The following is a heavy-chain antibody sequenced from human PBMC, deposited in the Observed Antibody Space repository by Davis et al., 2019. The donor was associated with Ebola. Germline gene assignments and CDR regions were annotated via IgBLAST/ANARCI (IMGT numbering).Heavy chain of an antibody. CDR3: ARVGYYYYYMDV. CDR1: GGTFSSYA. Sequence: SVKVSCKASGGTFSSYAISWVRQAPGQGLEWMGGIIPIFGTANYAQKFQGRVTITADESTSTAYMELSSLRSEDTAVYYCARVGYYYYYMDVWGKGTTVTVSS. CDR2: IIPIFGTA. J-gene: IGHJ6*03. V-gene: IGHV1-69*13.